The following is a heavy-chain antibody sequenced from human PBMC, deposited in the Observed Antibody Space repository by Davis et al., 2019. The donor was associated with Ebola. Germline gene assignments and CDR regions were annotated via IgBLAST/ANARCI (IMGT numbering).Heavy chain of an antibody. Sequence: SETLSLTCAVYGESFSGFYWAWIRQPPGTGLEWIGEINHSGSTNYNPSLKNRVTISVDTSKNQFSLRLTSVTAADTAVYYCARPAHSDSNGLLPYWGQGTPVTVSS. CDR2: INHSGST. CDR3: ARPAHSDSNGLLPY. CDR1: GESFSGFY. D-gene: IGHD3-22*01. V-gene: IGHV4-34*01. J-gene: IGHJ4*02.